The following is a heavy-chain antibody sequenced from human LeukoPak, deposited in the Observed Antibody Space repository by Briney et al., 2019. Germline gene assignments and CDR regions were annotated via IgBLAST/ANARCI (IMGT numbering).Heavy chain of an antibody. V-gene: IGHV3-7*01. D-gene: IGHD5-12*01. J-gene: IGHJ4*02. Sequence: GGSLRLSCVVSGFTSSSYWMTWVRQAPGKGLEWVANIVQDGSETSYVGSVRGRFTISRDNAKNSLFLQMNSLRVEDTAVYYCASGGWTYAYWGQGTLVTVSS. CDR2: IVQDGSET. CDR3: ASGGWTYAY. CDR1: GFTSSSYW.